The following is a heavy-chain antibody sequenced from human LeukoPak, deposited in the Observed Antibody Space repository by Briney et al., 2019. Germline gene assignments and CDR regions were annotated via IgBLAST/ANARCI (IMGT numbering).Heavy chain of an antibody. D-gene: IGHD3-10*01. CDR3: ANPRFGELPETSGY. V-gene: IGHV3-23*01. CDR1: GFTFSSYA. CDR2: ISGSGGST. J-gene: IGHJ4*02. Sequence: GGSLRLSCAASGFTFSSYAMSWVRQAPGKGLEWVSAISGSGGSTYYADSVKGRFTISRDNSKNTLYLQMNSLRAEDTAVYYCANPRFGELPETSGYWGQGTLVTVSS.